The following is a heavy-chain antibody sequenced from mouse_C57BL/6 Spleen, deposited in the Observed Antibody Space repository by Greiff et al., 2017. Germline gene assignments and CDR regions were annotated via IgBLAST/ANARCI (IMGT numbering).Heavy chain of an antibody. D-gene: IGHD1-1*01. CDR3: ARSLQYYAMDY. CDR2: IDPSDSYT. CDR1: GYTFTSYW. Sequence: QVQLKQPGAELVRPGTSVKLSCKASGYTFTSYWMHWVKQRPGQGLEWIGVIDPSDSYTNYNQKFKGKATLTVDTSSSTAYMQLSSLTSEDSAVYYCARSLQYYAMDYWGQGTSVTVSS. J-gene: IGHJ4*01. V-gene: IGHV1-59*01.